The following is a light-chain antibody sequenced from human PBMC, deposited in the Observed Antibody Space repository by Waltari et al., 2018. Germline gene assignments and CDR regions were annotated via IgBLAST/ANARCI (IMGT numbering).Light chain of an antibody. Sequence: IQMTHSPSSLSASVGDSVTITCHSNQDIGKHLNWYHQNTGKAPKLHIYHASTLETGVPSRFSGSGSGTHVSFNVSSPQPEDIATYYCQQFDNLPPYTFGQGTKLEIK. CDR3: QQFDNLPPYT. CDR2: HAS. CDR1: QDIGKH. J-gene: IGKJ2*01. V-gene: IGKV1-33*01.